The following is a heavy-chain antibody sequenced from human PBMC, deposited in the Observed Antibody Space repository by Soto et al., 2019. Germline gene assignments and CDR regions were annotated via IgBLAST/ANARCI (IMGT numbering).Heavy chain of an antibody. V-gene: IGHV2-5*01. CDR3: AHRGYGDYPRDTWFDH. J-gene: IGHJ5*02. CDR2: IYWNDDK. D-gene: IGHD4-17*01. CDR1: GFSLTTPGAG. Sequence: QITLKESGPTLVKPTQTLTLTCTFSGFSLTTPGAGVGWIRQPPGKALEWLALIYWNDDKRYSPSLKSRLTLTKDTSKNHVVLIMTNMDPVDTATYYCAHRGYGDYPRDTWFDHWCQGVPVIVSS.